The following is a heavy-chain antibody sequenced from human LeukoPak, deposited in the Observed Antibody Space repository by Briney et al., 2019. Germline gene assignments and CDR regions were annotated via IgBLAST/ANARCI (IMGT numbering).Heavy chain of an antibody. D-gene: IGHD6-19*01. CDR1: GFTFINAW. V-gene: IGHV3-30*18. CDR2: ISYDGSNK. CDR3: AKDLPSVAGTMDY. J-gene: IGHJ4*02. Sequence: RTGGSLRLSCEASGFTFINAWMTWVRQPPGKGLEWVAVISYDGSNKYYADSVKGRFTISRDNSKNTLYLQMNSLRAEDTAVYYCAKDLPSVAGTMDYWGQGTLVTVSS.